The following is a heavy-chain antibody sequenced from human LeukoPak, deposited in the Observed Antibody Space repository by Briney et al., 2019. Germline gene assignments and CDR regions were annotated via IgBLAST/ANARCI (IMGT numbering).Heavy chain of an antibody. Sequence: PGGSLRLSCAASGFTLSSYAMSWVRQAPGKWLEWVSAISDSGNTYHADSVKGRFTISRDSSKNTLFLQMNRLRPEDAAVYYCAKAPVTTCRGAYCYPFDYWGQGTLVTVSS. CDR2: ISDSGNT. CDR1: GFTLSSYA. V-gene: IGHV3-23*01. J-gene: IGHJ4*02. D-gene: IGHD2-21*01. CDR3: AKAPVTTCRGAYCYPFDY.